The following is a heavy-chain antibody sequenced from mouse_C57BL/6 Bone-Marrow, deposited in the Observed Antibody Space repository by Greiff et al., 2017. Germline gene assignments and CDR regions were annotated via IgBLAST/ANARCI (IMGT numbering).Heavy chain of an antibody. CDR2: ISDGGSYT. D-gene: IGHD2-5*01. Sequence: EVQLVESGGGLVKPGGSLKLSCAASGFTFSSYAMSWVRQTPEKRLEWVATISDGGSYTYYPDNVKGRFTITRDNAKNNLYLQMSRLKSEDTAMYYCARERVSLDYWGQGTTLTVTS. J-gene: IGHJ2*01. CDR1: GFTFSSYA. V-gene: IGHV5-4*01. CDR3: ARERVSLDY.